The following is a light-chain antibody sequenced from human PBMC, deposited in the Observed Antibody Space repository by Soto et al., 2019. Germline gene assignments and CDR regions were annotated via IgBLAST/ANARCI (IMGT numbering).Light chain of an antibody. CDR1: ETIAYNY. CDR2: DAS. Sequence: EVVLTQFPGTLSLSPGERATLSCRASETIAYNYLAWYQQQPGLAPRLLIYDASTRAPGIPDRFSGSGSGTDFTLTISRLEPGDFAVYYCQQYDTSYTFGPGTKLEI. J-gene: IGKJ2*01. CDR3: QQYDTSYT. V-gene: IGKV3-20*01.